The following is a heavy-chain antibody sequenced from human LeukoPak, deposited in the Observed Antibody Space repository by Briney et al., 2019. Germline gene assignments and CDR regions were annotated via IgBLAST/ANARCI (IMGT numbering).Heavy chain of an antibody. CDR2: ISAYNGNT. Sequence: ASVKVSCKASGYTFTSYYMHWVRQAPGQGLEWMGWISAYNGNTNYAQKLQGRVTMTTDTSTSTAYMELRSLRSDDTAVYYCARAVFRDMDVWGKGTTVTISS. D-gene: IGHD2-21*01. CDR3: ARAVFRDMDV. CDR1: GYTFTSYY. J-gene: IGHJ6*03. V-gene: IGHV1-18*04.